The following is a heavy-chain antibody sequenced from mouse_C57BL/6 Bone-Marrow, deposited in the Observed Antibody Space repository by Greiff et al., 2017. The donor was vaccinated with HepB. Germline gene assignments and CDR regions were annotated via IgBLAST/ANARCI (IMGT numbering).Heavy chain of an antibody. CDR1: GFSLSTSGMG. J-gene: IGHJ3*01. V-gene: IGHV8-11*01. Sequence: KVSGPGILQPSQTLSLTCSFSGFSLSTSGMGVGWIHQPSGNGLEWLAHIWWNDNKYYNTALKSRLTISKDTSNNQVFLKIASVDTADTATYYCARMGIYYGYDEGTAYWGQGTLVTVSA. CDR3: ARMGIYYGYDEGTAY. D-gene: IGHD2-2*01. CDR2: IWWNDNK.